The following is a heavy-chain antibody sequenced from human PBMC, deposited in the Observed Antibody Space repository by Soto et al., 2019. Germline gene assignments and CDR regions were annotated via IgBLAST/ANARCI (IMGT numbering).Heavy chain of an antibody. Sequence: PGGSLRLSCAASGFTFSSYWMHWVRQAPGKGLVWVLRIKSDGSGTYYADSVEGRFTISRDNSKNTLNLQMNSLRAEDTAVYYCAKTVVFDPWGQGTLVTVSS. CDR2: IKSDGSGT. CDR3: AKTVVFDP. V-gene: IGHV3-74*01. CDR1: GFTFSSYW. J-gene: IGHJ5*02. D-gene: IGHD2-15*01.